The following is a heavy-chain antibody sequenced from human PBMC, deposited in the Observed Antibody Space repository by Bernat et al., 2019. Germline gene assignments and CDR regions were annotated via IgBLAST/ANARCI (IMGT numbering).Heavy chain of an antibody. J-gene: IGHJ4*02. CDR3: VRDNTDWAFDY. V-gene: IGHV3-43*02. CDR1: GFIFDAYV. CDR2: ISHDSSAT. Sequence: EVQLVESGGGVILPGGSLRLSCAPSGFIFDAYVMHWVRQRPGMGLEWVSRISHDSSATSYAESVKGRFIISSDNSEDSLYLQMNSLRVEDSALYYCVRDNTDWAFDYWGRGTLVTVSS. D-gene: IGHD3-9*01.